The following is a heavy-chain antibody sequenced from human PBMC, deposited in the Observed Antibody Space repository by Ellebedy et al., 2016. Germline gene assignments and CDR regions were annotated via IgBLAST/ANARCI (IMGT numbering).Heavy chain of an antibody. J-gene: IGHJ4*02. D-gene: IGHD6-6*01. CDR2: ISGSGGST. V-gene: IGHV3-23*01. CDR1: GFTFSSYA. CDR3: AKGWRYSSSSSYFDY. Sequence: GGSLRLSXAASGFTFSSYAMSWVRQAPGQGLEWVSAISGSGGSTYYADSVKGRFTISRDNSKNTLYLQMNSLRDEDTAVYYCAKGWRYSSSSSYFDYWGQGTLVTVSS.